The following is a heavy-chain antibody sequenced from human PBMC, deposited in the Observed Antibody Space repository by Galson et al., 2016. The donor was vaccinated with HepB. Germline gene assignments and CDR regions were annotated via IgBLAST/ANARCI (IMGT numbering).Heavy chain of an antibody. V-gene: IGHV1-46*01. J-gene: IGHJ4*02. CDR2: INPSGGVT. CDR1: GYTFINYH. CDR3: ARGLPGRRASHFDY. Sequence: SVKVSCKASGYTFINYHLHWVRQAPGQGLEWMGIINPSGGVTSYAQKFQGRVTITSDTSTSTVYMELSSLTSDDSAVYYCARGLPGRRASHFDYWGQGTLVTVSS.